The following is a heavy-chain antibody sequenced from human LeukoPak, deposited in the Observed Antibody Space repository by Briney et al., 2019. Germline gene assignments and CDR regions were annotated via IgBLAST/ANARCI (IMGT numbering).Heavy chain of an antibody. D-gene: IGHD3-9*01. CDR3: AKLDPSGDFYYYGMDV. CDR1: GFTFSNYA. J-gene: IGHJ6*02. Sequence: TGGSLRLSCAASGFTFSNYAMSWVRRAPGKGLEWVSAISGSGGRTFYTDSVKGRFTISRDNSKNTLYLQMNSLRAEDTAVYYCAKLDPSGDFYYYGMDVWGQGTTVTVSS. V-gene: IGHV3-23*01. CDR2: ISGSGGRT.